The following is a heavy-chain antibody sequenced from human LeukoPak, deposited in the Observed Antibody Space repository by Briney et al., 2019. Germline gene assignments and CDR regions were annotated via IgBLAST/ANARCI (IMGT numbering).Heavy chain of an antibody. Sequence: GSSVKVSCKASGYTFTSYAMNWVRQTPGQGLEWMGWINTNSGSPMYAQGFTGRFVFSLDTSVSTAYLQISSLKAEDTAVYYCARVGSRITMVRGVFPDYWGQGTLVTVSS. CDR2: INTNSGSP. CDR3: ARVGSRITMVRGVFPDY. J-gene: IGHJ4*02. D-gene: IGHD3-10*01. V-gene: IGHV7-4-1*02. CDR1: GYTFTSYA.